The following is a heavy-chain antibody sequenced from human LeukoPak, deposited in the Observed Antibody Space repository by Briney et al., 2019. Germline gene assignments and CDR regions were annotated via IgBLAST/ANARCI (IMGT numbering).Heavy chain of an antibody. J-gene: IGHJ4*02. CDR3: ARGPNIVVVVAATWNFDY. D-gene: IGHD2-15*01. V-gene: IGHV4-39*07. Sequence: PSETLSLTCTVSGDSIRSNNYYWGWIRQPPGKGLEWIGEINHSGSTNYNPSLKSRVTISVGTSKNQFSLKLSSVTAADTAVYYCARGPNIVVVVAATWNFDYWGQGTLVTVSS. CDR1: GDSIRSNNYY. CDR2: INHSGST.